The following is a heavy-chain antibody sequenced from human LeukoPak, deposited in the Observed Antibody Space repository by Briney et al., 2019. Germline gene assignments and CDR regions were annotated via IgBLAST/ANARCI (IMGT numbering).Heavy chain of an antibody. CDR2: ISISGSTI. J-gene: IGHJ4*02. CDR3: ARVHYFYGGNSEAYFDY. CDR1: GFTFGTYE. D-gene: IGHD4-23*01. Sequence: PGGSLRLSCAASGFTFGTYEMNWVRQAPGKGLEWVSYISISGSTIYYADSVKGRFTISRDNAKNSLYLQMNSLRAEDTAVYYCARVHYFYGGNSEAYFDYWGQGTLVTVSS. V-gene: IGHV3-48*03.